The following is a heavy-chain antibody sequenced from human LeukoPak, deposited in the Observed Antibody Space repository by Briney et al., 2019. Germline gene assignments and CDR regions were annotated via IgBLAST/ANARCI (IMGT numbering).Heavy chain of an antibody. V-gene: IGHV3-74*01. D-gene: IGHD2-2*01. Sequence: GGSLRLSCAASGFTLSTYWMHWVCQAPGKGLVWVSRINPDGSTTTYADSVEGRFTISRDNAKNTLYLQMSSLRAEDTAVYYCARVGVGMYHFDHWGQGTLVTVSS. J-gene: IGHJ4*02. CDR1: GFTLSTYW. CDR2: INPDGSTT. CDR3: ARVGVGMYHFDH.